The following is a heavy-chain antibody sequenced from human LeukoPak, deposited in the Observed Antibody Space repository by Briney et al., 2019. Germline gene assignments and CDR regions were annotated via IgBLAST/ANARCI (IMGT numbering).Heavy chain of an antibody. J-gene: IGHJ3*02. D-gene: IGHD6-6*01. CDR2: INHSGST. CDR3: ATTPDGIAARGGAFDI. V-gene: IGHV4-34*01. Sequence: SETLPLTCAVYGGSFSGYYWSWIRQPPGKGLEWIGEINHSGSTNYNPSLKSRVTISVDTSKNQFSLKLSSVTAADTAVYYCATTPDGIAARGGAFDIWGQGTMVTVSS. CDR1: GGSFSGYY.